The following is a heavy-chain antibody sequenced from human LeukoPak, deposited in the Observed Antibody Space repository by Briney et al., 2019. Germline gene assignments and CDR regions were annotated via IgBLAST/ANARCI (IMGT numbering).Heavy chain of an antibody. J-gene: IGHJ5*02. D-gene: IGHD6-13*01. CDR3: ARAVTSSSSWYKWVNWFDP. Sequence: PSETLSLTCTVSGASIGSDYWTWIRQPAGKGLEWIGRIDVTGSTNYNPSLKSRVTISKDTSKNQFSLKLSSVTAADTAVYYCARAVTSSSSWYKWVNWFDPWGQGTLVTVSS. V-gene: IGHV4-4*07. CDR2: IDVTGST. CDR1: GASIGSDY.